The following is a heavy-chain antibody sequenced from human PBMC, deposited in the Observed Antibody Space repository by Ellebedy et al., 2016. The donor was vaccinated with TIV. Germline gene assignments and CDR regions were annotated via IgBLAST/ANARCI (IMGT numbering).Heavy chain of an antibody. J-gene: IGHJ4*02. D-gene: IGHD5-18*01. CDR1: GGSFSAYY. V-gene: IGHV4-34*01. CDR3: ARGRYSYAFDH. Sequence: MPSETLSLTCAVHGGSFSAYYWSWIRQPPGKGLEWIGEINQRGSTNYNPSLRSRVTISVETSKNQFSLNLTSVTAADTAVYYCARGRYSYAFDHWGQGTLVTVSS. CDR2: INQRGST.